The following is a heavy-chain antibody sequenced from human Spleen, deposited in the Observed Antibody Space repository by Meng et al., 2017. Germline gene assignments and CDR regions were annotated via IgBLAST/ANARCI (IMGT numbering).Heavy chain of an antibody. CDR3: ARYDSSGYYFSYWFDP. CDR2: ISSSSSYI. Sequence: GESLKISCAASGFTFSSYTMTWVRRAPGKGLEWVSSISSSSSYIYYADSVKGRFTISRDNAKNSLYLQMNSLRAEDTAVYYCARYDSSGYYFSYWFDPWGQGTLVTVSS. J-gene: IGHJ5*02. CDR1: GFTFSSYT. V-gene: IGHV3-21*01. D-gene: IGHD3-22*01.